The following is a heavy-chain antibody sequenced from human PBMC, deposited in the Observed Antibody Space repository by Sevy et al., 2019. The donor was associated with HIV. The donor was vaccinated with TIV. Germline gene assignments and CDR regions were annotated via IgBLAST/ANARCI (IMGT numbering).Heavy chain of an antibody. Sequence: GGSLRLSCAASGFTFKNFAMHWVRQAPGKGLEWVAVISYNGGNEYYADSVKGRFTISRDSSKNTLYLQMSSLRPEDTAIYYCARASGLRFFYGMDVWGQGTAVTVSS. D-gene: IGHD3-3*01. V-gene: IGHV3-30-3*01. J-gene: IGHJ6*02. CDR2: ISYNGGNE. CDR3: ARASGLRFFYGMDV. CDR1: GFTFKNFA.